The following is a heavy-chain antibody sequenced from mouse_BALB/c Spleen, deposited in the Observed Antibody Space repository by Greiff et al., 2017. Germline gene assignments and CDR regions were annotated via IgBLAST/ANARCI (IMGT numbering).Heavy chain of an antibody. D-gene: IGHD2-4*01. Sequence: VHVKQSGAELVKPGASVKLSCTASGFNIKDTYMHWVKQRPEQGLEWIGRIDPANGNTKYDPKLQGKATITADTSYNTAYLQLSSLTSEDTAFCYCALYDYDRIGYAIDDWGQGTSVTVSS. V-gene: IGHV14-3*02. CDR1: GFNIKDTY. J-gene: IGHJ4*01. CDR3: ALYDYDRIGYAIDD. CDR2: IDPANGNT.